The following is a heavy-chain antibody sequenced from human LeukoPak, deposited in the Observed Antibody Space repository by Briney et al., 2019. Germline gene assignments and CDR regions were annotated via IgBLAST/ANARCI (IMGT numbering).Heavy chain of an antibody. J-gene: IGHJ4*02. Sequence: ASETLSLTCTVSGGSINTYYWSWIRQPAGKGLEWIGRIYTSGSTNYNPSLQSRVTMSVDTSKNQFSLKLSSVTAADTAVYYCARDPEQVHYGSGTDIEGGQGTLVTVSS. D-gene: IGHD3-10*01. V-gene: IGHV4-4*07. CDR1: GGSINTYY. CDR3: ARDPEQVHYGSGTDIE. CDR2: IYTSGST.